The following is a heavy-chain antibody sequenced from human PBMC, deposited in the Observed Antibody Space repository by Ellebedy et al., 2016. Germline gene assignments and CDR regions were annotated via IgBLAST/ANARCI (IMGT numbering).Heavy chain of an antibody. CDR1: GGSFSGYY. V-gene: IGHV4-34*01. Sequence: SETLSLXCAVYGGSFSGYYWSWIRQPPGKGLEWIGEINHSGSTNYNPSLKSRVTISVDTSKNQFSLKLSSVTAADTAVYYCARHRIVRGVIITAHYYYYMDVWGKGTTVTVSS. CDR3: ARHRIVRGVIITAHYYYYMDV. D-gene: IGHD3-10*02. CDR2: INHSGST. J-gene: IGHJ6*03.